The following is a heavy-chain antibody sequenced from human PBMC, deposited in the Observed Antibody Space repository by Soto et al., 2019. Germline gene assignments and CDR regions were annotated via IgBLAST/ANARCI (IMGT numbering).Heavy chain of an antibody. J-gene: IGHJ4*02. CDR3: ARELQGLYYFDY. V-gene: IGHV1-3*01. CDR1: EYTFTSYV. Sequence: ASVKVSCTASEYTFTSYVMHWVRQAPGQSLEWMGWINAGNGNTKYSQKFQDRVTITRDTSASTAYMELSSLRSEDTAVYYCARELQGLYYFDYWGQGTLVTVS. CDR2: INAGNGNT. D-gene: IGHD4-4*01.